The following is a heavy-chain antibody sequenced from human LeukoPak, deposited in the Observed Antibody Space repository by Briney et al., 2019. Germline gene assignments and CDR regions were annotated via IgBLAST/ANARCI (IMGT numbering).Heavy chain of an antibody. D-gene: IGHD5-18*01. CDR1: GGSISTGGYY. CDR3: ARTAGWSYGFDY. Sequence: SQTLSLTCTVSGGSISTGGYYWTWIRQHPGKGLEWIGYIYNSGTTYYNPSLESRVTISGDTSKNQFSLKLNSVTAADTAVYYCARTAGWSYGFDYWGQGTLVTVSS. CDR2: IYNSGTT. J-gene: IGHJ4*02. V-gene: IGHV4-31*03.